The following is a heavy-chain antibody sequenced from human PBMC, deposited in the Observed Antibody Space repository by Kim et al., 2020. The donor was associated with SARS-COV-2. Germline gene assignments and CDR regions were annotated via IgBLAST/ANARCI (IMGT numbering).Heavy chain of an antibody. V-gene: IGHV3-23*01. CDR2: ISGSGGST. CDR1: GFTFSSYA. CDR3: AKREVERLWFGEWSYYFGY. Sequence: GGSLRLSCAASGFTFSSYAMSWVRQAPGKGLEWVSAISGSGGSTYYADSVKGRFTISRDNSKNTLYLQMNSLRAEDTAVYYCAKREVERLWFGEWSYYFGYCGQGTLVTASS. D-gene: IGHD3-10*01. J-gene: IGHJ4*02.